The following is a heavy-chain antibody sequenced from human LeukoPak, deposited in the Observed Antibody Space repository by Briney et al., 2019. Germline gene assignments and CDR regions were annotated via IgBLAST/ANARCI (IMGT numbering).Heavy chain of an antibody. CDR3: AVGSDCSS. CDR2: IYSGDST. D-gene: IGHD2-21*02. J-gene: IGHJ5*02. Sequence: GGSLRLSCAASGFTVNSNSMSWVRQATGKGLECVAAIYSGDSTYYPDSVKGRFSISRDNSKNTLYLQMSSLRAEDTAIYFCAVGSDCSSWGQGTLVAVSS. CDR1: GFTVNSNS. V-gene: IGHV3-53*01.